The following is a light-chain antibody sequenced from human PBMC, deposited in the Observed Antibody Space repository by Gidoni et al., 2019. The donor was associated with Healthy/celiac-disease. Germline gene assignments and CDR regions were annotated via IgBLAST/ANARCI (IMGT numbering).Light chain of an antibody. CDR2: AAS. Sequence: DIQMTQSQSSLSASVGDRVTITCRASHGISNYLAWYQQKPGKVPKLLIYAASTLKSGVPSRFSGSGSGTDFTLTISSLQPEDVATYYCQKNNSAPSTFGPGTKVDIK. CDR1: HGISNY. J-gene: IGKJ3*01. V-gene: IGKV1-27*01. CDR3: QKNNSAPST.